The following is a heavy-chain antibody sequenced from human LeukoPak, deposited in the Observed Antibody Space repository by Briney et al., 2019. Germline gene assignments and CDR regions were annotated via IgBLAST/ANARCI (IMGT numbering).Heavy chain of an antibody. V-gene: IGHV3-7*04. CDR3: AKDWGYREAGIDF. J-gene: IGHJ4*02. Sequence: GGSLRLSCAASGFTFSTCWMSWVRQAPGKGLEWVAIIKGDGSEKAYVDSVKGRFSISRDNAENSLYLQMSSLRAEDTAVYYCAKDWGYREAGIDFWGQGTLVTVSS. D-gene: IGHD6-13*01. CDR1: GFTFSTCW. CDR2: IKGDGSEK.